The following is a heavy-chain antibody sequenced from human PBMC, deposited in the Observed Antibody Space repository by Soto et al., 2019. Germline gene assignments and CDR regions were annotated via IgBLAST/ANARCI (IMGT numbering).Heavy chain of an antibody. CDR3: AKRNLVVRPPFDY. V-gene: IGHV3-23*01. CDR2: ISGSGGGI. Sequence: EVQLLESGGGLVQPGGSLRLSCAASGFTFSSYVMSWVRQAPGKGLEWVSTISGSGGGIYYADSVKGRFTISRDNSKNTLDLQMNSLRAEDTAVYYCAKRNLVVRPPFDYWGQGTLVTVSS. J-gene: IGHJ4*02. CDR1: GFTFSSYV. D-gene: IGHD2-15*01.